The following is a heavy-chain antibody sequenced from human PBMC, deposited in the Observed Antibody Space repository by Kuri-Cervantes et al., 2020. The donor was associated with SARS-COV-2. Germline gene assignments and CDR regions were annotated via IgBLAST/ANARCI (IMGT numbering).Heavy chain of an antibody. Sequence: LRLSCAISGDSVSSKIAAWNWIRQSPSRGLEWLGRTYYRSKWYDDYAVSVKSRISINPDTSKNQFSLHLNSVTPKDTAVYYCARGTNWPPDGWFDPWGQGTLVTVSS. V-gene: IGHV6-1*01. CDR2: TYYRSKWYD. CDR1: GDSVSSKIAA. D-gene: IGHD7-27*01. J-gene: IGHJ5*02. CDR3: ARGTNWPPDGWFDP.